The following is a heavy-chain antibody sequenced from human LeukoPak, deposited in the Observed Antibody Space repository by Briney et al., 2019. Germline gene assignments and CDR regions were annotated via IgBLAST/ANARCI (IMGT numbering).Heavy chain of an antibody. CDR3: AREGTLAGFDP. J-gene: IGHJ5*02. CDR2: IYYSGST. V-gene: IGHV4-59*01. D-gene: IGHD1-1*01. Sequence: SETLSLTCTVSGGSISSYYWSWIRQPPGKGLEWIGYIYYSGSTNYNPSLKSRVTISVDTSKNQFSLKLSSVTAADTAVYYCAREGTLAGFDPWGQGTLVTGSS. CDR1: GGSISSYY.